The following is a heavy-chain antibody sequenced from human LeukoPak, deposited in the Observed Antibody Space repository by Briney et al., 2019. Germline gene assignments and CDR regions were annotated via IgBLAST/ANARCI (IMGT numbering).Heavy chain of an antibody. CDR3: ARGLVGATTMTAFDI. Sequence: SETLSLTCTVSGGSISSGGYYWSWIRQHPGKGLEWIGYIYYSGSTYYNPSLKSRVTISVDTSKNQFSLKLSSVTAADTAVYYCARGLVGATTMTAFDIWGQGTMVTVSS. J-gene: IGHJ3*02. D-gene: IGHD1-26*01. CDR1: GGSISSGGYY. CDR2: IYYSGST. V-gene: IGHV4-31*03.